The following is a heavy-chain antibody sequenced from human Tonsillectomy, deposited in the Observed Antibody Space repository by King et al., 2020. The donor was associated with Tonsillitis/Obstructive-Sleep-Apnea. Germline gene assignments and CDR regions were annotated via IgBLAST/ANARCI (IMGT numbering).Heavy chain of an antibody. CDR1: GFTFSNAR. D-gene: IGHD2-2*01. Sequence: VQLVESGGGLVKPGGSLRLSCAASGFTFSNARMSWVRQAPGKGREWLGRSKSKTNGGTTDHAAPWKGRFTLSRDDSKNTLYLQMNSLKTEDTAVYYCTRDGGYCSSTSCYYYYMDVWGKGTTVTVSS. J-gene: IGHJ6*03. CDR2: SKSKTNGGTT. CDR3: TRDGGYCSSTSCYYYYMDV. V-gene: IGHV3-15*01.